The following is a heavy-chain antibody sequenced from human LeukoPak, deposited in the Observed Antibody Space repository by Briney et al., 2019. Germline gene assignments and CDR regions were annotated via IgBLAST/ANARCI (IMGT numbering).Heavy chain of an antibody. J-gene: IGHJ4*02. CDR1: GFTFTSHA. Sequence: AGGSLRLSCAASGFTFTSHAMNWVRQAPGKGLDWVAVISYDETNKYYAGSVKGRFTISRDNSKNTLYLQMDSLRADDTAVYYCARDNDSTGYIGASFDYWGQGTLVTVSS. D-gene: IGHD3-22*01. CDR2: ISYDETNK. CDR3: ARDNDSTGYIGASFDY. V-gene: IGHV3-30-3*01.